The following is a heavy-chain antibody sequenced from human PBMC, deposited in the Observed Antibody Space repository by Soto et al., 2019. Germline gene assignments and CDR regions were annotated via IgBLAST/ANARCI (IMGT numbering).Heavy chain of an antibody. D-gene: IGHD1-26*01. Sequence: EVQLVESGGGLVQPGGSLRLSCAASGFTFSGYEMNWVRQAPGKGLEWVAYISGSGDTIYYGDSVKGRFTISRDNAKNSLYLHMNSLRDEDTALYYCGRDLLIVGAVDSWGQGTLVTVSS. V-gene: IGHV3-48*03. CDR1: GFTFSGYE. J-gene: IGHJ4*02. CDR2: ISGSGDTI. CDR3: GRDLLIVGAVDS.